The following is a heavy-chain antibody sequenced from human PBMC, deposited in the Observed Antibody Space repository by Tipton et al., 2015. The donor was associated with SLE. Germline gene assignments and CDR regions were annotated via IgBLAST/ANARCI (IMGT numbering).Heavy chain of an antibody. CDR3: ARDRSGSQWGEYYFYGLDV. Sequence: TLSLTCTVSGGSISSYYWSWIRQPPGKGLEWIGHIYSSGRTHYNPPPKSRVTISADTSKNQFSLKLTSVTTADTAVYYCARDRSGSQWGEYYFYGLDVWGQGTTVNVSS. CDR2: IYSSGRT. J-gene: IGHJ6*02. D-gene: IGHD1-26*01. CDR1: GGSISSYY. V-gene: IGHV4-4*08.